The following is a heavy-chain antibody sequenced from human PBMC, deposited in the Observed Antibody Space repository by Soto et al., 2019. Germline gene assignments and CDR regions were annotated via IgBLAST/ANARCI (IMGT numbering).Heavy chain of an antibody. J-gene: IGHJ4*02. V-gene: IGHV1-69*06. CDR2: IIPIFGTA. Sequence: AVKGSCKASGGTFSSYAISWVRQAPGQGLEWMGGIIPIFGTANYAQKFQGRVTITADKSTSTAYMELSSLRSEDTAVYYCARVGPWAQAIWGQGTLVTVSS. CDR1: GGTFSSYA. CDR3: ARVGPWAQAI.